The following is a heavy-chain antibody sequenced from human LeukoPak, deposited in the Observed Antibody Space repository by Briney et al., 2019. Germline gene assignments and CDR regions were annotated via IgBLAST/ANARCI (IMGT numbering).Heavy chain of an antibody. CDR1: GYSISSSNW. D-gene: IGHD1-26*01. CDR2: IYYSGST. Sequence: PSDTLSLTCAVSGYSISSSNWWGWIRQPPGKGLEWIGYIYYSGSTCYNPSFKSRVTMSVDTSKNQFSLKLSSVTAVDTAVYYCARTLVGATDAFDIWGQGTMVTVSS. J-gene: IGHJ3*02. CDR3: ARTLVGATDAFDI. V-gene: IGHV4-28*01.